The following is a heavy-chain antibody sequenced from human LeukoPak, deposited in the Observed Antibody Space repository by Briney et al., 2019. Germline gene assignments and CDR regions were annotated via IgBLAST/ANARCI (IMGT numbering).Heavy chain of an antibody. J-gene: IGHJ4*02. CDR2: INQDGSEK. CDR3: ASERGDYGDYSGDY. Sequence: GGSLRLSCAASKFPFNIYWMTWVRQAPGKGLEWVANINQDGSEKYYVDSVKGRFTISRDNAKNSLYLQMNSLRAEDTAVYYCASERGDYGDYSGDYWGQGTLVTVSS. V-gene: IGHV3-7*01. D-gene: IGHD4-17*01. CDR1: KFPFNIYW.